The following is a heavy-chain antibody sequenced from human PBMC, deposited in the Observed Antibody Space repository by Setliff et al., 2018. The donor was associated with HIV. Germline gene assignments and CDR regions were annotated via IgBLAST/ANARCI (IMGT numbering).Heavy chain of an antibody. CDR3: ASIELAAMVPVDY. D-gene: IGHD5-18*01. V-gene: IGHV3-21*01. J-gene: IGHJ4*02. CDR1: GFTFSDYY. Sequence: GGSLRLSCAASGFTFSDYYMSWVRQAPGKGLEWVSSISSSSYYIYYADSVKGRFTISRDTAKNSLFLQMNSLRAEDTAVYYCASIELAAMVPVDYWGQGTLVTVSS. CDR2: ISSSSYYI.